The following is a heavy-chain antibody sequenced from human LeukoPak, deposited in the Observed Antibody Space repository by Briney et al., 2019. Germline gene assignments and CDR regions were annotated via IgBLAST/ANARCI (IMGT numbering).Heavy chain of an antibody. D-gene: IGHD5-18*01. Sequence: GGSLRLSCAASGFTFSSYSMNWVRQAPGKGLEWVSSISSSSSYIYYADSVKGRFTISRDSAKNSLYLQMNSLRAEDTAVYYCARDQGGYSYGYGLWSCWGQGTLVTVSS. J-gene: IGHJ4*02. V-gene: IGHV3-21*01. CDR1: GFTFSSYS. CDR2: ISSSSSYI. CDR3: ARDQGGYSYGYGLWSC.